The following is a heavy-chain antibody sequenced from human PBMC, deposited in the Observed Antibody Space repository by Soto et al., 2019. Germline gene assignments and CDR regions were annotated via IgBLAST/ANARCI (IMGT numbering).Heavy chain of an antibody. Sequence: PGESLKISCKGSGYSFTSCWISWVRQMPGKGLEWMGRIDPSDSYTNYSPSFQGHVTISADKSISTAYLQWSSLKASDTAMYYCARHSWGIAASYYYYGMDVWGQGTTVTDSS. CDR2: IDPSDSYT. D-gene: IGHD6-13*01. CDR1: GYSFTSCW. J-gene: IGHJ6*02. V-gene: IGHV5-10-1*01. CDR3: ARHSWGIAASYYYYGMDV.